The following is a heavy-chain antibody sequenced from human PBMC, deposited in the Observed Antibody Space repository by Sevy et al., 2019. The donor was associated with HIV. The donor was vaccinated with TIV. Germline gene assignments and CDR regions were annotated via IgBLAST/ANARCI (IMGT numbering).Heavy chain of an antibody. Sequence: GGFLRLSCAGYGFSFSGSDMHWVRQPTGKGLEWISSIGTLGDTFYADSVKGRFTISRDNAKSSLYLEMSSLRAGDTAIYYCVRGLQTHCDRTACPLDHWGQGTLVTVSS. CDR1: GFSFSGSD. CDR3: VRGLQTHCDRTACPLDH. D-gene: IGHD2-21*01. V-gene: IGHV3-13*01. CDR2: IGTLGDT. J-gene: IGHJ5*02.